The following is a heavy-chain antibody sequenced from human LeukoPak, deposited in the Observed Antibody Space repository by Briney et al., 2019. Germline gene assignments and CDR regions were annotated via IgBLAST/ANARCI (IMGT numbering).Heavy chain of an antibody. D-gene: IGHD3-22*01. CDR1: GFTVSSNF. V-gene: IGHV3-53*01. CDR2: VYGSGTT. Sequence: GGSLRLSCAASGFTVSSNFMSWVRQAPGKGLEWVSVVYGSGTTYYADSVKGRFTISRDNSKNALYLQMNSLRVEDTAVYYCARIDSSGFYPAYWGQGTLVTVSS. J-gene: IGHJ4*02. CDR3: ARIDSSGFYPAY.